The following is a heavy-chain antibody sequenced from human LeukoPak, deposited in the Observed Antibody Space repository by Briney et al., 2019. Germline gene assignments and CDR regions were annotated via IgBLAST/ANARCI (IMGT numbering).Heavy chain of an antibody. CDR3: ARAIGDPNYYYYGMDV. D-gene: IGHD3-10*01. J-gene: IGHJ6*02. V-gene: IGHV3-66*01. CDR2: IYSGGST. CDR1: GFTFSDYY. Sequence: GSLRLSCAASGFTFSDYYMSWVRQAPGKGLEWVSVIYSGGSTYYADSVKGRFTISRDNSKNTLYLQMNSLRAEDTAVYYCARAIGDPNYYYYGMDVWGQGTTVTVSS.